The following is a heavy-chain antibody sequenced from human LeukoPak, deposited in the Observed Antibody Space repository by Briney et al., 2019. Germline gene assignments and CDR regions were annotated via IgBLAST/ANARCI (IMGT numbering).Heavy chain of an antibody. D-gene: IGHD2-15*01. Sequence: GGSLRLSCAASGFTFSRYTMNWVRQAPGKGLEWVSYISSSSSYIYYADSVKGRFTISRANPDHSLHLQINSLRAEDTAVYYRARGSAGYCSGGGCYYGMDVWGQGTTVTVSS. CDR3: ARGSAGYCSGGGCYYGMDV. CDR1: GFTFSRYT. CDR2: ISSSSSYI. V-gene: IGHV3-21*01. J-gene: IGHJ6*01.